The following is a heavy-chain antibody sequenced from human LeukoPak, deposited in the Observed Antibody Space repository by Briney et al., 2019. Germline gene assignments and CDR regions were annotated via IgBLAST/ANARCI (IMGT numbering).Heavy chain of an antibody. V-gene: IGHV3-11*06. CDR3: ARDRDTMVRGVINHFDY. D-gene: IGHD3-10*01. CDR1: EFTFSDYY. Sequence: GGSLRLSCAASEFTFSDYYMSWIRQAPGKGLEWVSYISSSSSYTNYADSVKGRFTISRDNAKNSLYLQMNSLRAEDTAVYYCARDRDTMVRGVINHFDYWGQGTLVTVSS. CDR2: ISSSSSYT. J-gene: IGHJ4*02.